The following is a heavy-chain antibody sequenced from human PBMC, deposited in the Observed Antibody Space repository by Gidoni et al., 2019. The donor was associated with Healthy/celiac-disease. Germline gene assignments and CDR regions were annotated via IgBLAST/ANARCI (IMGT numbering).Heavy chain of an antibody. CDR3: VYPNSGAFDI. CDR1: GFTFSSYA. V-gene: IGHV3-30-3*01. Sequence: QVQLVGSGGGAVQPGRSLRLSCAASGFTFSSYARHWGRQAPGKGMEWVAVISYDGSNKYYADSVKGLFTISRDNSKNTLYLQMNSLRAEDTAVYYCVYPNSGAFDIWGQGTMVTVSS. CDR2: ISYDGSNK. J-gene: IGHJ3*02. D-gene: IGHD2-8*01.